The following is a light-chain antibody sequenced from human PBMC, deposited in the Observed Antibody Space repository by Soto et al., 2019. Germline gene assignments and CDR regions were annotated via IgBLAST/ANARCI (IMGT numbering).Light chain of an antibody. CDR1: HDITNF. Sequence: DIQMTQSPASLSASVGDRVTITCQTSHDITNFLNWYQQKPGRAPKLLIYDAIHLETGVPSRFSGSGSATYFTLSISSLQPEDFATYYCQQYDDLPVTFGGGTKIEIK. CDR2: DAI. J-gene: IGKJ4*01. V-gene: IGKV1-33*01. CDR3: QQYDDLPVT.